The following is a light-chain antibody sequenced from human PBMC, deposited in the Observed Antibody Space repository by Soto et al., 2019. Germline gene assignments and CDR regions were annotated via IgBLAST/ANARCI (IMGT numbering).Light chain of an antibody. Sequence: QSALTQPPSASGSPGQSVTISCTGTSSDVGGYNYVSWYQQHPGKAPKLMIYEVSQRPSGVPDRFSGSKSGNTASLTVSGLQAEDEADYYRSSYAGSNNLLFGGGTKLTVL. J-gene: IGLJ2*01. CDR2: EVS. CDR1: SSDVGGYNY. CDR3: SSYAGSNNLL. V-gene: IGLV2-8*01.